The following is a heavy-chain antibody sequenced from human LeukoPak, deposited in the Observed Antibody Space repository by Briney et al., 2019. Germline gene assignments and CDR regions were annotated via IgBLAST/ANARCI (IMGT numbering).Heavy chain of an antibody. CDR3: AKGSIMVRGVIDY. D-gene: IGHD3-10*01. Sequence: GGSLRLSCAASGFTFDDYAMHWVRQAPGKGLEWVSGISWNSGSIGYADSVKGRFTISRDNAKNSLYLQMNSLRAEDMALYYCAKGSIMVRGVIDYWGQGTLVTVFS. V-gene: IGHV3-9*03. J-gene: IGHJ4*02. CDR2: ISWNSGSI. CDR1: GFTFDDYA.